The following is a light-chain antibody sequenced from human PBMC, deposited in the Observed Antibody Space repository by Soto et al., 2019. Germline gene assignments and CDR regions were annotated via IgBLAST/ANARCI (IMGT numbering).Light chain of an antibody. J-gene: IGLJ2*01. V-gene: IGLV3-25*03. CDR2: KDS. Sequence: SYELTQPPSVSVSPGQTARITCSGAVLPKQYAHWYQQKAGQAPVLMIYKDSERPSGIPDRFSGSSSGTTVTLTISGVRAEDEADYHCQSADSNGAYVVFGGGTKLTVL. CDR1: VLPKQY. CDR3: QSADSNGAYVV.